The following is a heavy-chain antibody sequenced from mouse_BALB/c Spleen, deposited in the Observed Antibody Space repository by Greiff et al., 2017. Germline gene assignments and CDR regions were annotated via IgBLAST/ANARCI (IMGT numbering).Heavy chain of an antibody. CDR1: GYTFTDYA. D-gene: IGHD1-1*01. V-gene: IGHV1S137*01. CDR2: ISTYYGDA. CDR3: ARGLLRFPAY. Sequence: QVHVKQSGAELVRPGVSVKISCKGSGYTFTDYAMHWVKQSHAKSLEWIGVISTYYGDASYNQKFKGKATMTVDKSSSTAYMELARLTSEDSAIYYCARGLLRFPAYWGQGTLVTVSA. J-gene: IGHJ3*01.